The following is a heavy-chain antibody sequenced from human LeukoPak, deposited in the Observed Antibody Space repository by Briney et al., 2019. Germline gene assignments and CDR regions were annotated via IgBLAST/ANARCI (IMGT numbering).Heavy chain of an antibody. CDR2: IYYSGST. V-gene: IGHV4-31*03. J-gene: IGHJ6*02. CDR3: ARGPVVTAIQYYYYGMDV. D-gene: IGHD2-21*02. CDR1: GGSISSGGYY. Sequence: SETLSLTCTVSGGSISSGGYYWSWIRQHPGKGLEWIGYIYYSGSTYYNPSLKSRVTISVDTSKNQFSLKLSSVTAADTAVYYCARGPVVTAIQYYYYGMDVWGQGTTVTVSS.